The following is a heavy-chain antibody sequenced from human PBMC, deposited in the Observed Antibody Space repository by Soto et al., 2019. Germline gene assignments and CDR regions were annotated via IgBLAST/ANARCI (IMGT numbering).Heavy chain of an antibody. CDR3: ARDRAGGSLYYFDY. Sequence: EVQLVESGGGLVQPGGSLRLSCAASGFTFSSDWMSWVRQAPGKGLEWVANIKEDGSEKYYVDSVKGRFTISRDNAKNSLYLQMNSLRADDTAVYYCARDRAGGSLYYFDYWGQGTLVTVSS. CDR1: GFTFSSDW. J-gene: IGHJ4*02. V-gene: IGHV3-7*01. D-gene: IGHD1-26*01. CDR2: IKEDGSEK.